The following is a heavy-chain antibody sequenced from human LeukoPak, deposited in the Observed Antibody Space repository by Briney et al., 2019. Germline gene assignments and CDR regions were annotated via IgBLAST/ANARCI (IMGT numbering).Heavy chain of an antibody. CDR2: ISSSSSYI. CDR3: AKDGGEYYDILTGYYPRLYYMDV. D-gene: IGHD3-9*01. V-gene: IGHV3-21*04. CDR1: GFKFSSYS. Sequence: PGGSLRLSCAASGFKFSSYSMKWVRQAPGKGLEWVSFISSSSSYIYYADSLKGRFTISRDNSKNTLYLQMNSLRAEDTAVYYCAKDGGEYYDILTGYYPRLYYMDVWGKGTTVTISS. J-gene: IGHJ6*03.